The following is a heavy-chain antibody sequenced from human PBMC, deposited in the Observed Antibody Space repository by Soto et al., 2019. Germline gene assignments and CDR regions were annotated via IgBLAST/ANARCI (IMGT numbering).Heavy chain of an antibody. V-gene: IGHV4-4*02. J-gene: IGHJ5*02. CDR1: GGSISSSNW. D-gene: IGHD2-8*01. Sequence: SETLSLTCAVSGGSISSSNWWSWVRQPPGKGLEWIGEIYHSGSTNYNPSLKSRVTISVDKSKNQFSLKLSSVTAADTAVYYCARVASSPLKPLIVLMVYPQYWFDPWGQGTLVTVSS. CDR2: IYHSGST. CDR3: ARVASSPLKPLIVLMVYPQYWFDP.